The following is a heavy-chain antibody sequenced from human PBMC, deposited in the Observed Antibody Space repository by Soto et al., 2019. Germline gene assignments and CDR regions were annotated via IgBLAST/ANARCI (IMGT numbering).Heavy chain of an antibody. CDR1: GYTLTELS. CDR3: ATYEIRSPGLYYGMDV. Sequence: ASVKVSCKASGYTLTELSMHWVRQAPGKGLEWMGGFDPEDGETIYAQKFQGRVTMTEDTSTDTAYMELSSLRSEDTAVYYCATYEIRSPGLYYGMDVWGQGTTVTVSS. CDR2: FDPEDGET. J-gene: IGHJ6*02. D-gene: IGHD3-3*01. V-gene: IGHV1-24*01.